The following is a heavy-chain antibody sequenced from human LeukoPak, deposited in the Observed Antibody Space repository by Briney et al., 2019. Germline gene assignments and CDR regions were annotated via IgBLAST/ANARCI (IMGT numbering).Heavy chain of an antibody. V-gene: IGHV1-18*04. J-gene: IGHJ4*02. CDR1: GYTFTSYG. CDR2: ISPYNGNT. D-gene: IGHD3-16*02. Sequence: GASVKVSCKASGYTFTSYGISWVRQAPGQGLEWMGSISPYNGNTKYTERLQGGVIMTTDTSTRTAYMELRSLRSDDTAVFYCARDQYDYTWGSYRPYFDSWGQGTLVTVSS. CDR3: ARDQYDYTWGSYRPYFDS.